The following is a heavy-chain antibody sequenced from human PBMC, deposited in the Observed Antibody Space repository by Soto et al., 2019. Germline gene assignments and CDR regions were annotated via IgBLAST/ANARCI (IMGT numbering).Heavy chain of an antibody. V-gene: IGHV1-46*01. CDR3: ARDGGGIAARPGNWFDP. D-gene: IGHD6-6*01. J-gene: IGHJ5*02. CDR1: GYTFTSYY. Sequence: QVQLVQSGAEVKKPGASVKVSCKASGYTFTSYYMHWVRQAPGQGLEWMGIINPSGGSTSYAQKYQGRVTMTRDTSTSTVYMELSSLSSEDTAVYYCARDGGGIAARPGNWFDPWGQGTLVTVSS. CDR2: INPSGGST.